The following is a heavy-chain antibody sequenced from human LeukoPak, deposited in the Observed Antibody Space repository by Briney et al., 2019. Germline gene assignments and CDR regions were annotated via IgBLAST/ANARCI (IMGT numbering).Heavy chain of an antibody. CDR2: IYYSGST. CDR1: GGSFSGYY. CDR3: ARVYMGATLY. Sequence: PSETLSLTCAVYGGSFSGYYWSWIRRPPGKGLEWIGYIYYSGSTYYNPSLKSRVTISVDTSKNQFSLKLSSVTAADTAVYYCARVYMGATLYWGQGTLVTVSS. D-gene: IGHD5-12*01. J-gene: IGHJ4*02. V-gene: IGHV4-30-4*08.